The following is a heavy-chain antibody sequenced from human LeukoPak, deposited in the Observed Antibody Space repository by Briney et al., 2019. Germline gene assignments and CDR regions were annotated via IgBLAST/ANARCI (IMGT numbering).Heavy chain of an antibody. J-gene: IGHJ5*02. V-gene: IGHV1-18*01. D-gene: IGHD4-17*01. Sequence: ASVKVSCKASGYTFTSYGISWVRQAPGQGLEWMGWISAYNGNTNYAQKLQGRVTMTTDTSTGTAYMELRSLRSDDTAVYYCARDRGASRVTNWFDPWGQGTLVTVSS. CDR2: ISAYNGNT. CDR1: GYTFTSYG. CDR3: ARDRGASRVTNWFDP.